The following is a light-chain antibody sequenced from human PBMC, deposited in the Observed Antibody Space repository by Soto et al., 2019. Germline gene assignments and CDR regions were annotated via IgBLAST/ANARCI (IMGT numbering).Light chain of an antibody. V-gene: IGKV1-9*01. CDR1: QAISNY. J-gene: IGKJ4*01. Sequence: DIQLTQSPSFLSASVGDRVTITCRASQAISNYLVWYQERPGKAPKLLIYAASTLQSGVPSRFSGSGSGTEFTLTISSLQPEDCATFYCQQLFTYPLTFGGGTKVEI. CDR2: AAS. CDR3: QQLFTYPLT.